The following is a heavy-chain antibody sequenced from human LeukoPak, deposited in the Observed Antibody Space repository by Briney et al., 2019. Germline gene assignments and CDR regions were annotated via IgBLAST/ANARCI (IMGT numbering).Heavy chain of an antibody. Sequence: GGSLRLSCAASGFTFSSYAMHWARQAPGKGLEWVASINHNGNVDYYVDSVKSRFTISRDNAKNSLYLQMSNLRAEDTAVYFCARGGGLDVWGQGATVTVSS. J-gene: IGHJ6*02. V-gene: IGHV3-7*03. CDR3: ARGGGLDV. D-gene: IGHD3-16*01. CDR1: GFTFSSYA. CDR2: INHNGNVD.